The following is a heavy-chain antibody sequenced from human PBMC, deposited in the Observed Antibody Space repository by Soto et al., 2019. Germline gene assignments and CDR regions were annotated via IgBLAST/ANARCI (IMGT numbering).Heavy chain of an antibody. V-gene: IGHV1-69*01. CDR3: ALGYCSGGSCSYYGMDV. D-gene: IGHD2-15*01. CDR1: GGTFSSYA. CDR2: IIPIFGTA. Sequence: QVQLVQSGAEVKKPGSSVKVSCKAYGGTFSSYAISWVRQAPGQGLEWMGGIIPIFGTANYAQKFQDRVTITADESTSTAYMELSSLRSEDTAVYYCALGYCSGGSCSYYGMDVWGQGTTVTVSS. J-gene: IGHJ6*02.